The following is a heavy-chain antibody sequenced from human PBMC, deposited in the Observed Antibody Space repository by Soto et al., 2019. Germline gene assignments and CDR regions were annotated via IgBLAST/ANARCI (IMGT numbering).Heavy chain of an antibody. D-gene: IGHD6-19*01. Sequence: RGSLRLSCAASGFTFSSYAMSWVRQAPGKGLEWVSAISGSGGSTYYADSVKGRFTISRDNSKNTLYLQMNSLRAEDTAVYYCAKDPSSGWYYFDYWGQGTLVTVSS. CDR2: ISGSGGST. V-gene: IGHV3-23*01. J-gene: IGHJ4*02. CDR3: AKDPSSGWYYFDY. CDR1: GFTFSSYA.